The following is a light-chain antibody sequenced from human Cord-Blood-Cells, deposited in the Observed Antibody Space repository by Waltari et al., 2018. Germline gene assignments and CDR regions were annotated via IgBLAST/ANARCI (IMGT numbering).Light chain of an antibody. CDR1: QDISNY. V-gene: IGKV1-33*01. J-gene: IGKJ2*01. Sequence: DIQMNQSPSSLSASVGDRVTITCQASQDISNYLNWYQQKPGKAPKLLIYDASNLETGVPSRFSGSGSGTDFTFTISSLQPEDIATYYCQQYDKLPYTFGQGTKLEIK. CDR3: QQYDKLPYT. CDR2: DAS.